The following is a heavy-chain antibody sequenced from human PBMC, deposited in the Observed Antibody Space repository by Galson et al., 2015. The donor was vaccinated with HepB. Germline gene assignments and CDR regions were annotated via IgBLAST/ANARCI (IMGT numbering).Heavy chain of an antibody. Sequence: LRLSCAASGFTFSTYAMHWVRLAPGKGLEWVAVISYDGSNKYYTDSVKGRFTISRHNFNNMLYLQMNSLRAEDTAVYYCARARGGNNWYPPRDVVGIWGQGTMVTVSS. D-gene: IGHD1-1*01. CDR2: ISYDGSNK. CDR1: GFTFSTYA. V-gene: IGHV3-30*04. CDR3: ARARGGNNWYPPRDVVGI. J-gene: IGHJ3*02.